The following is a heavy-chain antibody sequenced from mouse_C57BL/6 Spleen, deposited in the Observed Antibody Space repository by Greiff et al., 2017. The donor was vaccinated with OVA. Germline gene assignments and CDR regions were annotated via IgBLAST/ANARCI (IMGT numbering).Heavy chain of an antibody. CDR2: ISSGSSTI. Sequence: EVQLQQSGGGLVKPGGSLKLSCAASGFTFSDYGMHWVRQAPEKGLEWVAYISSGSSTIYYADTVKGRFTISRDNAKNTQFLQMTSLRSEDTAMYYCGGSNYGAMDYWGQGTSVTVSS. CDR1: GFTFSDYG. J-gene: IGHJ4*01. V-gene: IGHV5-17*01. CDR3: GGSNYGAMDY. D-gene: IGHD2-5*01.